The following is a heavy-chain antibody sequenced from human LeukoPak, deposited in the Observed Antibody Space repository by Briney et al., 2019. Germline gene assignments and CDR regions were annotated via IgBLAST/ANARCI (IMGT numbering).Heavy chain of an antibody. V-gene: IGHV4-34*01. CDR3: ARGSISGTRIYYYYYYLDV. J-gene: IGHJ6*03. Sequence: SETLSLTCAVYGGSFSGYYWSWIRQPPGKGLEWIGEINHSGSTNYNPSLKSRVTISVDTSKNQFSLKLNSVTAADTAVYFCARGSISGTRIYYYYYYLDVWGKGTTVTISS. CDR2: INHSGST. D-gene: IGHD1-20*01. CDR1: GGSFSGYY.